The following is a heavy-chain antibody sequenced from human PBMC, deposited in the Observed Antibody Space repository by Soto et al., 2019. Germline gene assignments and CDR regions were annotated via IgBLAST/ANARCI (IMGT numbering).Heavy chain of an antibody. V-gene: IGHV3-30-3*01. CDR1: GFTFSRYA. J-gene: IGHJ6*02. CDR2: ISYDGSNK. Sequence: GGSLRLSCAASGFTFSRYAMHWVRQAPGKGLEWVAVISYDGSNKYYADSVKGRFTISRDNAKNSLYLQMNSLRDEDTAVYYCARVIMDVWGQGTTVTVSS. CDR3: ARVIMDV.